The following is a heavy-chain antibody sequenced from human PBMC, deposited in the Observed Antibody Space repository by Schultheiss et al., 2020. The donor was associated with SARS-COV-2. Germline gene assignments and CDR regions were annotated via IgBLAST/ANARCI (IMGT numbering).Heavy chain of an antibody. J-gene: IGHJ4*02. CDR3: AKGSPGIAVAGMSY. CDR2: INPNSGGT. CDR1: GYTFTGYY. D-gene: IGHD6-19*01. V-gene: IGHV1-2*02. Sequence: ASVKVSCKASGYTFTGYYMHWVRQAPGQGLEWMGWINPNSGGTNYAQKFQGRVTMTRDTSISTAYMELSRLRSDDTAVYYCAKGSPGIAVAGMSYWGQGTLVTVSS.